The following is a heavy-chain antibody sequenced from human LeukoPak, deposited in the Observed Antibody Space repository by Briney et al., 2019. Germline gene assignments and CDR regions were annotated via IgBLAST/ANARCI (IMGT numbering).Heavy chain of an antibody. CDR3: AKGFQTYGELSFDG. V-gene: IGHV4-39*07. CDR1: GGSISSSSYY. Sequence: SETLSLTCTVSGGSISSSSYYWGWIRQPPGKGLEWIGSIYYSGSTYYNPSLKSRVTISVDTSKNQFSLKLSSVTAADTAVYYCAKGFQTYGELSFDGWGQGTLVTVSS. J-gene: IGHJ4*02. CDR2: IYYSGST. D-gene: IGHD4-17*01.